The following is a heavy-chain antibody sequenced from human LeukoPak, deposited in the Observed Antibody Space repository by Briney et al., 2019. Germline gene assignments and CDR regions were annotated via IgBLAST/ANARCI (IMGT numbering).Heavy chain of an antibody. CDR3: AKRGIVIRAVIIIGFHKEAYYFDY. CDR1: GITLSNYG. CDR2: ISGRGGST. Sequence: GGSLRLSCVVSGITLSNYGMSWVCRAPGKGLEWVSGISGRGGSTNYADSVKGRFIISRDTSKKTVYLQMNRLRVEDTAVYFCAKRGIVIRAVIIIGFHKEAYYFDYWGQGILVTVSS. J-gene: IGHJ4*02. D-gene: IGHD3-10*01. V-gene: IGHV3-23*01.